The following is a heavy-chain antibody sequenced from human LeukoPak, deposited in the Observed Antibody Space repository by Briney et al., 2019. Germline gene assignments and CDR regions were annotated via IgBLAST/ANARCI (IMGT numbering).Heavy chain of an antibody. J-gene: IGHJ3*02. CDR3: AREVVTADYDAFDI. CDR1: GFTFSSYA. Sequence: GGSLRLSCAASGFTFSSYAMHWVRQAPGKGLEWVAVISYDGSNKYYADSVKGRFTISRDNAKNSLYLQMNSLRAEDTAVYYCAREVVTADYDAFDIWGQGTMVTVSS. V-gene: IGHV3-30-3*01. D-gene: IGHD2-21*02. CDR2: ISYDGSNK.